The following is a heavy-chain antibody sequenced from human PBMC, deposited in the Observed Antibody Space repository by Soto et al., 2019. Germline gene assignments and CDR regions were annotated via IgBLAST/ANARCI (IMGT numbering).Heavy chain of an antibody. D-gene: IGHD1-26*01. J-gene: IGHJ5*02. CDR2: IYHSGST. CDR3: ARLRWETENNWFDP. CDR1: GDSISSVDHY. V-gene: IGHV4-30-4*01. Sequence: SETLSLTCTVSGDSISSVDHYWSWIRQPPGKGLEWMGYIYHSGSTHYNPSLNSRLTISIDTSTNRFSLNLTSVTAADTAVYFCARLRWETENNWFDPWGQGALVTSPQ.